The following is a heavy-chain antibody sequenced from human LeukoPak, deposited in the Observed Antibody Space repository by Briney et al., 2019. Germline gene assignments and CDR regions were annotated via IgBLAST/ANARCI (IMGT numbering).Heavy chain of an antibody. CDR3: AKDSGYSSGWFDY. CDR2: ISGSGGST. Sequence: GGSLRLSCAASGFTFSSYAMSWVRQAPGKGLELVSAISGSGGSTYYADSVKGRFTISRDNSKNTLYLQMNSLRAEDTAVYYCAKDSGYSSGWFDYWGQGTLVTVSS. D-gene: IGHD6-19*01. J-gene: IGHJ5*01. V-gene: IGHV3-23*01. CDR1: GFTFSSYA.